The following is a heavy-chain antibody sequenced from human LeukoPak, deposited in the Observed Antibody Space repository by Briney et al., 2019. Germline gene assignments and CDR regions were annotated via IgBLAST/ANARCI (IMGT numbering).Heavy chain of an antibody. V-gene: IGHV3-23*01. J-gene: IGHJ1*01. CDR2: ISGSGGST. D-gene: IGHD2-15*01. Sequence: GGSLRLSCAASGFTFSSYAMSWVRQAPGKGLEWVSAISGSGGSTYYADSVKGRFTISRDNSKNTLYLQMNSLRAEDTAVYYCARDSAVDCSGGSCYSDFQHWGQGTLVTVSS. CDR3: ARDSAVDCSGGSCYSDFQH. CDR1: GFTFSSYA.